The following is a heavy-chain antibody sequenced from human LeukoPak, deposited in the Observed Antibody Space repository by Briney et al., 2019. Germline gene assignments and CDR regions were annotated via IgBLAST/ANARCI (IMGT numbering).Heavy chain of an antibody. CDR2: ISYIGST. J-gene: IGHJ3*02. CDR1: GASISGHY. D-gene: IGHD1-14*01. CDR3: ARDQISINALDM. V-gene: IGHV4-59*11. Sequence: SETLSLTCTVSGASISGHYLTWLRQPPGKGLEWIGYISYIGSTNYNPSLKSRVTISVDTSKNQFSLKLRSVTAADTAVYYCARDQISINALDMRGQGTMVTVSS.